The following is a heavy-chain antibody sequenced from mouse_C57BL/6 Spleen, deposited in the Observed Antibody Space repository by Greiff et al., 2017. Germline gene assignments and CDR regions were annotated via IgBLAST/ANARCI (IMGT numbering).Heavy chain of an antibody. J-gene: IGHJ3*01. Sequence: EVHLVESGGGLVKPGGSLKLSCAASGFTFSSYAMSWVRQTPEQRLEWVATISDGGSYTYYPDNVKGRFTISRDNAKINRYLQMSRLKSEDTAMYYCARGTWERRFAYWGQGTMVTVSA. CDR1: GFTFSSYA. D-gene: IGHD4-1*01. V-gene: IGHV5-4*01. CDR3: ARGTWERRFAY. CDR2: ISDGGSYT.